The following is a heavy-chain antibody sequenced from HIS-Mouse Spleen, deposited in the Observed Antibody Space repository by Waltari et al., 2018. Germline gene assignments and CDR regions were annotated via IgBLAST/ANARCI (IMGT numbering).Heavy chain of an antibody. D-gene: IGHD3-16*01. CDR2: IRGSGGST. J-gene: IGHJ4*02. CDR3: AKDRNWGSSGYFDY. CDR1: GFTFSSYA. V-gene: IGHV3-23*01. Sequence: EVQLLESGGGLVQPGGSLRLSCAASGFTFSSYAMSWVRQAPGKGLEWVSGIRGSGGSTYYAAAVKGRLTISRDNSKNTLYLQMNSLRAEDTAVYYCAKDRNWGSSGYFDYWGQGTLVTVSS.